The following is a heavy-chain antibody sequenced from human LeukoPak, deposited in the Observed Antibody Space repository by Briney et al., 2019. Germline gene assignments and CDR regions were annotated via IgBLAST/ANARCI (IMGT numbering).Heavy chain of an antibody. CDR1: GGSISSSSYY. D-gene: IGHD3-10*01. V-gene: IGHV4-39*01. CDR3: ARRSTYYYGSGSHADFDY. CDR2: IYYSGST. J-gene: IGHJ4*02. Sequence: PSETLSLTCTVSGGSISSSSYYWGWIRQPPGKGLEWIGRIYYSGSTYYNPSLKSRVTISVDTSKNQFSLKLSSVTAADTAVYYCARRSTYYYGSGSHADFDYWGQGTLVTVSS.